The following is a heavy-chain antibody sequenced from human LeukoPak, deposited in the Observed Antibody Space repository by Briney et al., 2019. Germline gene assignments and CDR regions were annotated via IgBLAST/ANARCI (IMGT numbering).Heavy chain of an antibody. D-gene: IGHD3-22*01. V-gene: IGHV3-66*01. CDR2: IYSGGST. J-gene: IGHJ4*02. CDR3: ARGADYYDSSGYYGEFDY. CDR1: GFTVSSNY. Sequence: GGSLRLSCAASGFTVSSNYMSWVRQAPGKGLEWVSVIYSGGSTYYADSVKGRFTISRDNSKNTLYLQMNSLRAEDTAVHYCARGADYYDSSGYYGEFDYWGQGTLVTVSS.